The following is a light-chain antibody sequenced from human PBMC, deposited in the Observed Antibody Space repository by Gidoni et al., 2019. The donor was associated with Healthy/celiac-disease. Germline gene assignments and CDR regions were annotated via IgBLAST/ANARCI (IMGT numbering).Light chain of an antibody. CDR1: SSNLGAGYD. V-gene: IGLV1-40*01. CDR2: GNS. CDR3: QSYDSSLSGPVV. Sequence: QSVLTQPPSVSGSPGQSVTISCTGSSSNLGAGYDVHWYQQLPGTAPKRLIYGNSNRPSGFPDRFSGSKSGTSAYLAITGLQAEDEADYYCQSYDSSLSGPVVFGGGTKLTVL. J-gene: IGLJ2*01.